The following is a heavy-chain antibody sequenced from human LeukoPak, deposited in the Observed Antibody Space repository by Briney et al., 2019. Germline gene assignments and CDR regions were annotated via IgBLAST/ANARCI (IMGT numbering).Heavy chain of an antibody. V-gene: IGHV1-46*01. CDR2: INPSGTSP. J-gene: IGHJ4*02. CDR1: GYSFTGYY. Sequence: ASVKVSCKASGYSFTGYYMHLVRQAPGQGLEWMGIINPSGTSPNYAQKFQGRVTMTRDTSTSTVYMELSSLRPEDTAVYYCARGYHYDSGVYHFFDYWGQGTLVTVSS. CDR3: ARGYHYDSGVYHFFDY. D-gene: IGHD3-22*01.